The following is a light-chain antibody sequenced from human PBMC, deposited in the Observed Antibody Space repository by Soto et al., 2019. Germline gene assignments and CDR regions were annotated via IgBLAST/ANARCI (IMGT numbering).Light chain of an antibody. CDR1: QSISTN. CDR2: GAS. CDR3: QQSYILPRT. V-gene: IGKV1-39*01. J-gene: IGKJ4*01. Sequence: DIPMTQSPSSLPASVGDRVTITCRASQSISTNLNWYQQKPGKAPKVLIYGASSLRSGVPSRFSGSGSGTDFTLTINSLQPEDFATYFCQQSYILPRTFGGGTRVDI.